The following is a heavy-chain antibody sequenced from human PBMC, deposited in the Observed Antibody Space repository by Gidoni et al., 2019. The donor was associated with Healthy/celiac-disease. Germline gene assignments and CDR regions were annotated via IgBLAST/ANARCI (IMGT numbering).Heavy chain of an antibody. CDR1: GDSVSSNSAA. V-gene: IGHV6-1*01. CDR3: AREGDTAMAYYYYGMDV. D-gene: IGHD5-18*01. CDR2: TYYRSKWYN. Sequence: QVQLQQSGPGLVKPSQTLSLTCAISGDSVSSNSAAWNWIRQSPSRGLEWLRRTYYRSKWYNDYAVSVKSRITINPDTSKNQFSLQLNSVTPEDTAVYYCAREGDTAMAYYYYGMDVWGQGTTVTVSS. J-gene: IGHJ6*02.